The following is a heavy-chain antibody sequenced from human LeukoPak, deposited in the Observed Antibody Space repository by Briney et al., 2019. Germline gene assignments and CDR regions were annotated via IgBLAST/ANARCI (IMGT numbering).Heavy chain of an antibody. D-gene: IGHD1-7*01. CDR1: GFTFSSYW. CDR2: LSSDGGTT. Sequence: GGSLRLSCTASGFTFSSYWMHWVRQAPGKGLVWVSRLSSDGGTTRYADSVKGRFTISRDNAKNTLFLQMDSLRAEDTAVYYCARDNNWNYPDYWGQGTLVTVSS. CDR3: ARDNNWNYPDY. V-gene: IGHV3-74*01. J-gene: IGHJ4*02.